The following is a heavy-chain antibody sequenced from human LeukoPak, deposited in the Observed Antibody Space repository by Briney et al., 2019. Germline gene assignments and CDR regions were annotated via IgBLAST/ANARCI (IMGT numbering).Heavy chain of an antibody. CDR1: GDXISSGGYY. CDR2: IYYSGST. Sequence: SETLSLTCTVSGDXISSGGYYWSWIRQHPGKGLEWTGYIYYSGSTFYNPSLKSRVTISVDTSKNQFSLRLSSVTAADTAVYYCAREPRGGGYSFDYWGQGTLVTVSS. J-gene: IGHJ4*02. V-gene: IGHV4-31*03. D-gene: IGHD5-12*01. CDR3: AREPRGGGYSFDY.